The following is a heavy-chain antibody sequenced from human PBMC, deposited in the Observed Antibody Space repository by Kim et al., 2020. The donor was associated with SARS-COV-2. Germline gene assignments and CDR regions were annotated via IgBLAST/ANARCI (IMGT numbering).Heavy chain of an antibody. CDR3: ATGVNWNPYY. V-gene: IGHV1-24*01. CDR2: ET. Sequence: ETIYAQTFQGRVTMTEDPSTDPAYMELSSLRSEDTAVYYCATGVNWNPYYWGQGTLVTVSS. J-gene: IGHJ4*02. D-gene: IGHD1-1*01.